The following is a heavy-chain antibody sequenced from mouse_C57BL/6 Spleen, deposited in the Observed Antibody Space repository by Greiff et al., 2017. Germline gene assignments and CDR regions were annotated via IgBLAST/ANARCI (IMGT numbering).Heavy chain of an antibody. V-gene: IGHV1-69*01. Sequence: VQLQQPGAELVMPGASVKLSCKASGYTFTSYWMHWVKQRPGQGLEWIGEIDPSDSYTNYNQKFKGKSTLTVDKSSSTAYMQRSSLTSEDSAVYYCARQHRPRDFDDWGTGTTVTVSS. CDR3: ARQHRPRDFDD. CDR1: GYTFTSYW. D-gene: IGHD3-2*02. CDR2: IDPSDSYT. J-gene: IGHJ1*03.